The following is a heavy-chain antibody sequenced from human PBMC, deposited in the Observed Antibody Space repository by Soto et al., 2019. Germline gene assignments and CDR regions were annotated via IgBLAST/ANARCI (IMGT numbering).Heavy chain of an antibody. J-gene: IGHJ5*02. D-gene: IGHD2-15*01. CDR2: ISAYNGNT. CDR1: GYTFTSYG. Sequence: QVQLVQSGAEVKKPGASVKVSCKASGYTFTSYGISWVRQAPGQGLEWMGRISAYNGNTNYAQKLQGRVTMTPDTSTRNAYKETRSLQSDDTAVYYCARVEGALGHWFDPWGQGTLVTVSS. V-gene: IGHV1-18*01. CDR3: ARVEGALGHWFDP.